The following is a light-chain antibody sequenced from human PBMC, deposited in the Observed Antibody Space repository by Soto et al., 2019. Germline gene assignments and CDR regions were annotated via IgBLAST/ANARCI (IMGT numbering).Light chain of an antibody. Sequence: QSVLTQPPSVSGAPGQRVTISCTGSSSNIGAGYDVHWYQQLPGTAPHLLIYGNSKRPSGVPDRFSGSKSGTSASLAITGLQADDEADYYCQSYDSSLSVVFGGGTKLTVL. CDR1: SSNIGAGYD. CDR2: GNS. V-gene: IGLV1-40*01. J-gene: IGLJ2*01. CDR3: QSYDSSLSVV.